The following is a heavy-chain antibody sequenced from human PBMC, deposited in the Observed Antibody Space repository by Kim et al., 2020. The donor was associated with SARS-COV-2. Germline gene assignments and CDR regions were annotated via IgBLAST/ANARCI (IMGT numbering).Heavy chain of an antibody. CDR1: GFTFGEYT. D-gene: IGHD3-22*01. CDR2: ISWNSGGI. V-gene: IGHV3-9*01. Sequence: GGSLRLSCAASGFTFGEYTMNWVRQAPGKGLEWVSGISWNSGGIGYADSVKGRFTISRDNAKNSVYLQMNGLRAEDTAFYYCVKVDSSGYYPNYFDPWGQGTLVTVSS. CDR3: VKVDSSGYYPNYFDP. J-gene: IGHJ5*02.